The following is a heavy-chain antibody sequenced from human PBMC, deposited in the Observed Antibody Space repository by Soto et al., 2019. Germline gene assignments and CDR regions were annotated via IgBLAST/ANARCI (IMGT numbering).Heavy chain of an antibody. D-gene: IGHD2-15*01. J-gene: IGHJ6*03. CDR1: GGSFSGYY. CDR2: INHSGST. CDR3: ARGYCSGGSCYPCYYYDFMDV. V-gene: IGHV4-34*01. Sequence: PSETLSLTCAVYGGSFSGYYWSWIRQPPGKGLEWIGEINHSGSTNYNPSLKSRVTISVDTSKNQFSLKLSSVTAADTAVYYCARGYCSGGSCYPCYYYDFMDVRGKGTTDIVS.